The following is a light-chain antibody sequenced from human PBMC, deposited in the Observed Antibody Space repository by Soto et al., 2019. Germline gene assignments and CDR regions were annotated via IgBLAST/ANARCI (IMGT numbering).Light chain of an antibody. Sequence: QSVLTQPASVSGSPGQSITISCTGTSSDIGVYNYVSWYQQHPGKAPKLVICEVSNRPSGVSSRFSGSKSGNTASLTISGRRAEDEADYYCTSFTTTNIWVFGGGTKLTVL. CDR3: TSFTTTNIWV. J-gene: IGLJ3*02. CDR1: SSDIGVYNY. V-gene: IGLV2-14*01. CDR2: EVS.